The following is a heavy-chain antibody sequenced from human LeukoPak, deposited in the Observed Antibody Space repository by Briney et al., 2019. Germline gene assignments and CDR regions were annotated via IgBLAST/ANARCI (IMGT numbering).Heavy chain of an antibody. V-gene: IGHV3-53*01. J-gene: IGHJ6*02. CDR2: IYSGGST. CDR3: ARGGCISCYPGYYYYGMDV. Sequence: GGSLRLSCAASGFTFSSNYMSWVRQAPGKGLEWVSVIYSGGSTYYADSVKGRFTISRDNSKNTLYLQMNSLRAEDTAVYYCARGGCISCYPGYYYYGMDVWGQGTTVTVSS. D-gene: IGHD2-2*01. CDR1: GFTFSSNY.